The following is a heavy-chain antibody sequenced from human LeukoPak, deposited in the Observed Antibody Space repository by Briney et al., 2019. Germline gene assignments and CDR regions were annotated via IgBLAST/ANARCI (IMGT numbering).Heavy chain of an antibody. J-gene: IGHJ4*02. Sequence: GGSLRLSCAVSGFTFSTYSINWVRQAPGKGLEWVSSISSGSSYKYYADSVKGRFTISRDNAKNSLYLQMNSLRAEDTAVYYCARVGIVGATGGFDYWGQGTLVTVSS. V-gene: IGHV3-21*01. CDR3: ARVGIVGATGGFDY. D-gene: IGHD1-26*01. CDR1: GFTFSTYS. CDR2: ISSGSSYK.